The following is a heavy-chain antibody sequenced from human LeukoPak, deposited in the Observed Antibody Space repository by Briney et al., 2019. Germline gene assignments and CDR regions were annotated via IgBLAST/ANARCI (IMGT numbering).Heavy chain of an antibody. J-gene: IGHJ4*02. CDR2: ISSSGSTI. Sequence: GGSLRLSCAASGFTFSSYEMNWVRQAPGKGLEWVSYISSSGSTIYYADSVKGRCTISRDNAKNSLYLQMNSLRAEDTAVYYCARESYDSSGYYIFFDYWGQGTLVTVSS. CDR1: GFTFSSYE. V-gene: IGHV3-48*03. D-gene: IGHD3-22*01. CDR3: ARESYDSSGYYIFFDY.